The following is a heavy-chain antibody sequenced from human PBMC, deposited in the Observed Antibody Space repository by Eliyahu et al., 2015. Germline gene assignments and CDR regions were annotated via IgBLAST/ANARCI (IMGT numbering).Heavy chain of an antibody. CDR1: GGSFXXYS. CDR3: ARGRGIVYYYGSGRIAFDI. J-gene: IGHJ3*02. V-gene: IGHV4-34*01. Sequence: QVQLQQWGAGLLKPSXXXSLTCAXYGGSFXXYSWSWIXQPPGKGLEWIGEINHSGSTNYNPSLKSRVTISVDTSKNQFSLKLSSVTAADTAVYYCARGRGIVYYYGSGRIAFDIWGQGTMVTVSS. CDR2: INHSGST. D-gene: IGHD3-10*01.